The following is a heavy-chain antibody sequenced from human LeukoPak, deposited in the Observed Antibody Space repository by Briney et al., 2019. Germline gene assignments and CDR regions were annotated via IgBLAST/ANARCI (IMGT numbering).Heavy chain of an antibody. D-gene: IGHD3-10*01. CDR3: AGAGTYYLDN. CDR2: IEDRGNT. Sequence: PGGSLRLSCAASGFTFSSYGMHWVRQPPGKGLEWIGEIEDRGNTNYNPSLKSRVTIPVDKSKNQFSLKLSSLTAADTAVYYCAGAGTYYLDNWGQGTLVTVSS. CDR1: GFTFSSYG. J-gene: IGHJ4*02. V-gene: IGHV4-4*02.